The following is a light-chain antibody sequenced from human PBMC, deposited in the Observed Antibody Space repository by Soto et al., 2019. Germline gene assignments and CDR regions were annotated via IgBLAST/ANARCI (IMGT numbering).Light chain of an antibody. J-gene: IGKJ5*01. V-gene: IGKV3-11*01. CDR3: QQRSNWPT. CDR1: QSVSSS. Sequence: EIVLTQSPATLSLSPGERATLSCRASQSVSSSLAWYQQKPGQAPRLLIYDASNRATGIPARFSGSGSGTDFTLTIGSLEPEDFAVYYCQQRSNWPTFGQGTRLEIK. CDR2: DAS.